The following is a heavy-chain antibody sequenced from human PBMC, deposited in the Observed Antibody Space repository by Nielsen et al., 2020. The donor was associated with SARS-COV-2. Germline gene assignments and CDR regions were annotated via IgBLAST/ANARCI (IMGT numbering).Heavy chain of an antibody. D-gene: IGHD6-19*01. V-gene: IGHV3-7*01. J-gene: IGHJ6*02. CDR2: IKQDGSEK. CDR3: ARGDRSVAGDYYYYYGMDV. Sequence: VRQAPGKGLEWVANIKQDGSEKYYVDSVKGRFTISRDNAKNSLYLQMNSLRAEDTAVYYCARGDRSVAGDYYYYYGMDVWGQGTTVTV.